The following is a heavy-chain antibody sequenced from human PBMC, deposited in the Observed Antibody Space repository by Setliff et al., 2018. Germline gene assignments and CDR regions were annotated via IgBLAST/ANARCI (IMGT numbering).Heavy chain of an antibody. CDR3: ARGRHPPGSCYPYYYMDV. CDR1: GGTFSSYA. V-gene: IGHV1-69*06. CDR2: IIPIFGTA. D-gene: IGHD3-10*01. Sequence: SVKVSCKASGGTFSSYAISWVRQAPGQGLEWMGRIIPIFGTANYAQKFQGRVTITADKSTSTAYMELSSLRSEATAVYYCARGRHPPGSCYPYYYMDVWGKGTTVTVSS. J-gene: IGHJ6*03.